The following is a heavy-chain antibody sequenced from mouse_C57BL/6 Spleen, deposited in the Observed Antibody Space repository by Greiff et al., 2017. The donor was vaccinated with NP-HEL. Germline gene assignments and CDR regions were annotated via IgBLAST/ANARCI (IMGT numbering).Heavy chain of an antibody. CDR3: ARPRYYGSSYNYAMDY. CDR2: ISSGSSTI. CDR1: GFTFSDYG. V-gene: IGHV5-17*01. D-gene: IGHD1-1*01. Sequence: EVQLVESGGGLVKPGGSLKLSCAASGFTFSDYGMHWVRQAPEKGLEWVAYISSGSSTIYYADTVKGRFTISRDNAKNTLFLQMTSLRSEDTAMYYCARPRYYGSSYNYAMDYWGQGTSVTVSS. J-gene: IGHJ4*01.